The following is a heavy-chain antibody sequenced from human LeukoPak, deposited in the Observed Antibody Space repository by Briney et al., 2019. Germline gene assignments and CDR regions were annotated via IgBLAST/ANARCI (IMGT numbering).Heavy chain of an antibody. Sequence: GGSLRLSCAASGFTFSSYAIHWVRQAPGKGLEWVAVISYDGSNKYYADSVKGRFTISRDNSKNTLYLQMNSLRAEDTAVYYCARGEDIVLMVYAIRGYYFDYWGQGTLVTVSS. CDR3: ARGEDIVLMVYAIRGYYFDY. J-gene: IGHJ4*02. CDR2: ISYDGSNK. V-gene: IGHV3-30-3*01. CDR1: GFTFSSYA. D-gene: IGHD2-8*01.